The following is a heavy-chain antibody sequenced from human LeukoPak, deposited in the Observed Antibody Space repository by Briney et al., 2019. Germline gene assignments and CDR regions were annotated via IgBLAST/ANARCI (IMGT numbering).Heavy chain of an antibody. Sequence: GGSLRLSCAASGFTFSTYNMNWVRQAPGKGLEWVSSITSSSSYIYYADSVKGRFTISRDNAKNSLYLQMNSLRAEDTAVYYCARGGSIAAAGLFDYWGQGTLVTVSS. J-gene: IGHJ4*02. CDR2: ITSSSSYI. D-gene: IGHD6-13*01. CDR3: ARGGSIAAAGLFDY. CDR1: GFTFSTYN. V-gene: IGHV3-21*01.